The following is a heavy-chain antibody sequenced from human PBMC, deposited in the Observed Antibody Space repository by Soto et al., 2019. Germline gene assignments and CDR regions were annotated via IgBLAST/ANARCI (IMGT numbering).Heavy chain of an antibody. CDR3: AHEIQSGGCFDS. Sequence: QITLRESGPTLVKPTGTLTLTCTFSGFSLSTSGVAVGWIRQPPGKALEWLALIYWDDDKRYSPSLESRLTITKDTSKNQVILTMSNMDPVDSATYYCAHEIQSGGCFDSWGQGTLVTVSS. CDR2: IYWDDDK. J-gene: IGHJ5*01. D-gene: IGHD1-1*01. V-gene: IGHV2-5*02. CDR1: GFSLSTSGVA.